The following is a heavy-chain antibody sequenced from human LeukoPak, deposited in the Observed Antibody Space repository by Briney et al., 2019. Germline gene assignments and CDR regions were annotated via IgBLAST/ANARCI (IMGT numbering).Heavy chain of an antibody. CDR1: GGSISSYY. CDR3: ASNDGYNAFDY. V-gene: IGHV4-59*01. J-gene: IGHJ4*02. D-gene: IGHD5-24*01. CDR2: IYYSGST. Sequence: SETLSLTCTVSGGSISSYYWSWIRQPPGKGLEWIGYIYYSGSTNYNPSLKSRATISVDTSKNQFSLKLSSVTAADTAVYYCASNDGYNAFDYWGQGTLVTVSS.